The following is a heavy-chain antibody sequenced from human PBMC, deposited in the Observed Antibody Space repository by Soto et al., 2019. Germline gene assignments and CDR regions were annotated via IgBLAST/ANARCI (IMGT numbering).Heavy chain of an antibody. V-gene: IGHV1-69*13. CDR2: FVPMFGSA. CDR1: GVTFDSFT. Sequence: SVKVSCKLSGVTFDSFTFSWVRQAPGQGLEWMGGFVPMFGSASVAQRFQGRVRITADASTGTGYMELSDLRSDDSAIYYCAREDDTTGHYSWFDPWGPGTLVTVSS. D-gene: IGHD3-9*01. CDR3: AREDDTTGHYSWFDP. J-gene: IGHJ5*02.